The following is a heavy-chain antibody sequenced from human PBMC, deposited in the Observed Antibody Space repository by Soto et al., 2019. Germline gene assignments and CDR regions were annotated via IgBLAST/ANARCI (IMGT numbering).Heavy chain of an antibody. CDR1: GGTFSSQS. CDR2: IDHGGST. V-gene: IGHV4-34*08. CDR3: AAYDVGTIIQDY. Sequence: PSETLSLTCAIYGGTFSSQSRSWVRQPPGKGLEWIGEIDHGGSTNYNPSLKSRVTISGDTSKNQFSLELRSLTAADTGVYYCAAYDVGTIIQDYWGQGTRVTV. D-gene: IGHD2-21*02. J-gene: IGHJ4*02.